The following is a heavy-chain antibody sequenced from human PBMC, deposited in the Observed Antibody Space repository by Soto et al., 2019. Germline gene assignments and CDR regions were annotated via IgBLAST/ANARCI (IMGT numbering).Heavy chain of an antibody. V-gene: IGHV4-34*01. CDR1: GGSFSGYY. D-gene: IGHD6-6*01. J-gene: IGHJ6*02. CDR3: ASGHLEYSSSSPLDYGMDV. CDR2: INHSGST. Sequence: PSETLSLSCAVYGGSFSGYYWSWIRQPPGKGREWIGEINHSGSTNYNPSLKSRVTISVDTSKNQFSLKLSSVTAADTAVYYCASGHLEYSSSSPLDYGMDVWGQGTTVTVSS.